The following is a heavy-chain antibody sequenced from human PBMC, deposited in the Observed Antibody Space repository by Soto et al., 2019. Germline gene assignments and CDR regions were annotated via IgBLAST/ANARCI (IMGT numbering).Heavy chain of an antibody. Sequence: QVQLQESGPGLVKPSQTLSLTCTVSGGSISSGDYYWSWIRQPPGKGLEWIGYIYYSGSTYYNPSLKSRVTISVDTSKNRFSLKLSSVTAADTAVYYCARGERYQLLLWRHAFDIWGQGTMVTVSS. J-gene: IGHJ3*02. CDR3: ARGERYQLLLWRHAFDI. V-gene: IGHV4-30-4*01. D-gene: IGHD2-2*01. CDR2: IYYSGST. CDR1: GGSISSGDYY.